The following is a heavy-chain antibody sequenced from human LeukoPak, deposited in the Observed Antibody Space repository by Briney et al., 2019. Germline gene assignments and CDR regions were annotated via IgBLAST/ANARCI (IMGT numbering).Heavy chain of an antibody. CDR1: GYTFISFY. D-gene: IGHD3-10*01. CDR2: INPSGGTT. J-gene: IGHJ4*02. Sequence: ASVKVSCKASGYTFISFYIHWVRQAPGQGLEWMGVINPSGGTTLYAQKFQGRVTMTRDTSTSTVYMELSSLRSEDTAVYYCARLPRNYYGSGSYGGYFDYWGQGTLVTVSS. CDR3: ARLPRNYYGSGSYGGYFDY. V-gene: IGHV1-46*01.